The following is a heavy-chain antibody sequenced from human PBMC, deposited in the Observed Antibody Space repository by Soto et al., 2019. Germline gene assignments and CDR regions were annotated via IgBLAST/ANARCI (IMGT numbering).Heavy chain of an antibody. CDR1: GFTFSSCA. V-gene: IGHV3-23*01. J-gene: IGHJ4*02. D-gene: IGHD6-13*01. CDR2: ISRSGGGA. CDR3: AKVGSSGWYYFDY. Sequence: GGSLRLSCAASGFTFSSCAINWVLQAPGKGQEWGSTISRSGGGACYADSVKGRFTIPKDNSKNTLYLQMNSLRAEDTAVFFHAKVGSSGWYYFDYWDQGTFSTVSS.